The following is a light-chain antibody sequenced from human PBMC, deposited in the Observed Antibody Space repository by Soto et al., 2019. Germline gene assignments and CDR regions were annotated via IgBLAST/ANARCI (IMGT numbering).Light chain of an antibody. CDR1: QTVPSR. CDR2: GAS. J-gene: IGKJ4*01. Sequence: EIVLTQSPATLSVSPGEGVTLSCRASQTVPSRIAWYQQKPGQAPRLLIYGASTRATGVPARFSGSRSGPEFTLTISSLQSEDFAIYYCQRYNNWPLTFGGGTKVDIK. CDR3: QRYNNWPLT. V-gene: IGKV3-15*01.